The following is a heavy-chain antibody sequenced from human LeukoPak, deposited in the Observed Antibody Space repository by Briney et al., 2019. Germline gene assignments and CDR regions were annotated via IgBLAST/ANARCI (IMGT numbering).Heavy chain of an antibody. CDR1: GYTFTSYA. D-gene: IGHD6-13*01. CDR3: ARGSFSSSSWYGGGN. CDR2: INSNAGNP. Sequence: ASVKVSCKASGYTFTSYAMNWVRQAPGQGLEWMGWINSNAGNPTYAQGFTGRFVFSLDTSVSTAYLQISSLKAEDTAVYYCARGSFSSSSWYGGGNWGQGTLVTVSS. J-gene: IGHJ4*02. V-gene: IGHV7-4-1*02.